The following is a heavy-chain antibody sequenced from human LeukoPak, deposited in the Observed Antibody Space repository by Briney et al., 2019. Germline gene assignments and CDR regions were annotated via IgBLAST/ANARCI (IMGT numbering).Heavy chain of an antibody. V-gene: IGHV4-30-2*01. CDR1: GGSTSSGGYS. Sequence: SETLCLTCTVSGGSTSSGGYSWSSIRQRPGKRLWWIGYIYHSGSTYYNPSLKSRVTISVDRSKNQFSLKLSSVTAADTAVYYCASSVYYYYGMDVWGQGTTVTVSS. CDR3: ASSVYYYYGMDV. CDR2: IYHSGST. J-gene: IGHJ6*02.